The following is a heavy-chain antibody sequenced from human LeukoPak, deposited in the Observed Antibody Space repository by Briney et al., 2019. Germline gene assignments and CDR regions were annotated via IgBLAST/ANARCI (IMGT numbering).Heavy chain of an antibody. CDR1: GYTFTGYY. V-gene: IGHV1-2*02. CDR3: ARDLGYGDYPHDY. Sequence: ASVTVSCKASGYTFTGYYMHWVRQAPGQGLEWMGWINPNSGGTNYAQKFQGRVTMTRDTSISTAYMELSRLRSDDTAVYYCARDLGYGDYPHDYWGQGTLVTVSS. J-gene: IGHJ4*02. CDR2: INPNSGGT. D-gene: IGHD4-17*01.